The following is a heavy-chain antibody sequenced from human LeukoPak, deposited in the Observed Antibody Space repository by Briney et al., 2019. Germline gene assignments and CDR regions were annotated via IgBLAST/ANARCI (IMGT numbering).Heavy chain of an antibody. Sequence: GASVKVSCKASGYTFTSYFMHWVRQAPGQGLEWMGIINPSGGSTSYAQKFQGRVTMTRDTSTSTIYMELSSLRSEDTAVYYCAREGPYSDSSRSRFDYWGQGTLVTVSS. D-gene: IGHD6-6*01. CDR2: INPSGGST. J-gene: IGHJ4*02. CDR3: AREGPYSDSSRSRFDY. V-gene: IGHV1-46*01. CDR1: GYTFTSYF.